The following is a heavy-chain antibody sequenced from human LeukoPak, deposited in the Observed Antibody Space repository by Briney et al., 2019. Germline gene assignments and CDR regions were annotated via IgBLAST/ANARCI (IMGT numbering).Heavy chain of an antibody. CDR3: ARALGAPGDFDY. CDR1: GGSISSGSYY. J-gene: IGHJ4*02. V-gene: IGHV4-61*02. CDR2: IYTSGST. D-gene: IGHD1-26*01. Sequence: SQTLSLTCTVSGGSISSGSYYWSWIRQPAGKGREWIGRIYTSGSTNYNPSLKSRVTISVDTSKNQFSLKLSSVTAADTAVYYCARALGAPGDFDYWGRGTLVTVSS.